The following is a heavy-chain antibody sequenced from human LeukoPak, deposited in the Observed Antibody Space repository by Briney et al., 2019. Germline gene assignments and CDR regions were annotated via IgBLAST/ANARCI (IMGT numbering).Heavy chain of an antibody. V-gene: IGHV3-74*01. Sequence: PGGSLRLSCAASGFTFSSYWMHWVRQAPGKGLVWVSRINTDGSSTSYADSVKGRFTISRDNAKNTLYLQMNSLRAEDTAVYYCARDPWELLLVFAAWGYFDYWGQGTLVTVSS. CDR2: INTDGSST. D-gene: IGHD1-26*01. CDR1: GFTFSSYW. CDR3: ARDPWELLLVFAAWGYFDY. J-gene: IGHJ4*02.